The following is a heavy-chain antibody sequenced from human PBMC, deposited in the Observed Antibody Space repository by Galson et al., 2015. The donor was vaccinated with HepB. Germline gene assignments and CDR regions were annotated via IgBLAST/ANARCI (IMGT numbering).Heavy chain of an antibody. J-gene: IGHJ4*02. D-gene: IGHD6-13*01. Sequence: SVKVSCKVSGYTLTELSMHWVRQAPGKGLEWMGGFDPEDGETIYAQKFQGRVTVTEDTSTDTAYMELSSLRSEDTAVYYCAAVFIAAAGTPYYFDYWGQGTLVTVSS. CDR2: FDPEDGET. CDR1: GYTLTELS. CDR3: AAVFIAAAGTPYYFDY. V-gene: IGHV1-24*01.